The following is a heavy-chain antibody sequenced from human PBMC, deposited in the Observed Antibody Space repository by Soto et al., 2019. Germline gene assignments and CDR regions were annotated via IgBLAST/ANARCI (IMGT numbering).Heavy chain of an antibody. J-gene: IGHJ4*02. D-gene: IGHD6-19*01. CDR2: IGIDTITT. V-gene: IGHV3-23*01. CDR3: ARDNSGWYEQAKDY. Sequence: GGSLRLSCAASGFTFSNYAMSWVRQAPGKGLEWVSVIGIDTITTYYADSVKGRFTISRDNSKNTLFLQMNSLRAEDTAVYYCARDNSGWYEQAKDYWGQGTLVTVSS. CDR1: GFTFSNYA.